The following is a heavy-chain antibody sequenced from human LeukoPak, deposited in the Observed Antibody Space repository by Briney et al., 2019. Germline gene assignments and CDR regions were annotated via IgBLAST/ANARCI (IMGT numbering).Heavy chain of an antibody. J-gene: IGHJ4*02. V-gene: IGHV3-21*01. Sequence: GGSLRLSCAASGFTLSSYSMNWVRQAPGKGLEWVSSISRSSAYIYYADSVKGRFTISRDNAKNSLYLQMNSLRVEDTAVYYCAKLAKYFYGAETFYFFEHWGEGTPVTASS. CDR2: ISRSSAYI. D-gene: IGHD3-10*01. CDR3: AKLAKYFYGAETFYFFEH. CDR1: GFTLSSYS.